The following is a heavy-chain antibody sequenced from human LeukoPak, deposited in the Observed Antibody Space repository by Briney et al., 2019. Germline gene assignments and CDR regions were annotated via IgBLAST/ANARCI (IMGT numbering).Heavy chain of an antibody. CDR1: GGSFSGYY. D-gene: IGHD1-1*01. CDR3: ARSGGTHYFDY. V-gene: IGHV4-34*01. Sequence: SETLSRTCAVYGGSFSGYYWSWIRQPPGKGLEWIGEINHSGSTNYNPSLKSRVTISVDTSKSQFSLKLSSVTAADTAVYYCARSGGTHYFDYWGQGTLVTVSS. CDR2: INHSGST. J-gene: IGHJ4*02.